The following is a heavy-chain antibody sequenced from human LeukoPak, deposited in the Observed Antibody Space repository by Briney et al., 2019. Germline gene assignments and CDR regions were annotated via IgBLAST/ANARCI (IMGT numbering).Heavy chain of an antibody. CDR1: GFTLSNHA. J-gene: IGHJ4*02. CDR2: VVIAGDT. Sequence: GGSLRLSCAASGFTLSNHAMHWVRRATGKGLEWVSAVVIAGDTFYPGSVKGRFTISRENAKNSLYLQMNSLRAEDTAVYYCVREDTPATANYGGQGTLVTISS. D-gene: IGHD2-21*02. V-gene: IGHV3-13*01. CDR3: VREDTPATANY.